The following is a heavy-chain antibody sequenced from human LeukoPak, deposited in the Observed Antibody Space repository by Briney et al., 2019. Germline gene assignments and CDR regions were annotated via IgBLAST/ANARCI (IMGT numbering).Heavy chain of an antibody. Sequence: QSGGSLRLSCAASGFTFSSHAMHWVRQAPGKGLEWVAVISYDGSNKYYADSVKGRFTISRDNSKNTLYLQMNSLRAEDTAVYYCARDQQVVVVAATLYYYYYGMDVSGQGTTVTVSS. CDR3: ARDQQVVVVAATLYYYYYGMDV. CDR1: GFTFSSHA. D-gene: IGHD2-15*01. CDR2: ISYDGSNK. J-gene: IGHJ6*02. V-gene: IGHV3-30*04.